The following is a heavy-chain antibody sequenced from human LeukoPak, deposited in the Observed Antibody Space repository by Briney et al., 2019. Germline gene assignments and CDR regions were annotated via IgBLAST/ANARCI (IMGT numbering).Heavy chain of an antibody. CDR3: ASRDGYNLPFDY. CDR2: IYYSGST. D-gene: IGHD5-12*01. V-gene: IGHV4-59*01. Sequence: SETLSLTCTVYGGSISSYYWSWIRQPPGKGLEWIGYIYYSGSTNYNPSLKSRVTISVDTSKNQFSLKLSSVTAADTAVYYCASRDGYNLPFDYWGQGTLVTVSS. CDR1: GGSISSYY. J-gene: IGHJ4*02.